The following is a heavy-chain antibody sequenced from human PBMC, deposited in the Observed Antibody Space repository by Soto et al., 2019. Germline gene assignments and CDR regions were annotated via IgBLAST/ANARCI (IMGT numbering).Heavy chain of an antibody. J-gene: IGHJ4*02. V-gene: IGHV3-30-3*01. D-gene: IGHD4-17*01. CDR1: GFTFSSYA. CDR2: VTYGGSDT. Sequence: GGSLRLSCAASGFTFSSYAMHWVRQAPGKGLEWVSVVTYGGSDTDYADSVKGRFYISRDNSKNTVSLHMNSLRAEDTALYYCAKDPNGDYVGAFDSWGQGTLVTVSS. CDR3: AKDPNGDYVGAFDS.